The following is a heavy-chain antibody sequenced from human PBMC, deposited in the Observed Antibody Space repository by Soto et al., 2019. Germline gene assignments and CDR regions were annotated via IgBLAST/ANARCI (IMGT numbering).Heavy chain of an antibody. CDR3: VRRHGLTVDAYY. CDR1: GGSISSGGYS. J-gene: IGHJ4*02. Sequence: SETLSLTCAASGGSISSGGYSWSWIRQPPGKGLEWIGYIYHSGKSFYNPSLKSRVTMSVDTSKNQFSLNLSSVTAADTAVYYCVRRHGLTVDAYYWGQGTLVTVSS. CDR2: IYHSGKS. D-gene: IGHD2-21*02. V-gene: IGHV4-30-2*03.